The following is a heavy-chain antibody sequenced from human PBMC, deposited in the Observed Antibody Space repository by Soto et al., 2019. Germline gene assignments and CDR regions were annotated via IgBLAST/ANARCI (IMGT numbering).Heavy chain of an antibody. J-gene: IGHJ6*03. D-gene: IGHD3-3*01. CDR2: ISGSGGST. V-gene: IGHV3-23*01. CDR3: ASTYYDFWSGSPPYVDV. Sequence: GGSLRLSCAASGFTFSSYAMSFVRQAPGKLLEWVSAISGSGGSTYYADSVKGRFTISRDNSKNTLYLQMNSLRAEDTAVYYCASTYYDFWSGSPPYVDVWGKGTTVTVSS. CDR1: GFTFSSYA.